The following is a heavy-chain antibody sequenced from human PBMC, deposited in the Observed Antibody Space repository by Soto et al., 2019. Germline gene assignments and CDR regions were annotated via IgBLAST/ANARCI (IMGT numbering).Heavy chain of an antibody. V-gene: IGHV3-74*01. CDR2: INSDGSST. CDR3: ARDLSGPIDY. CDR1: GFTFSNYW. Sequence: PGGSLRLSFAVSGFTFSNYWMHWVRQTPGKGLLWLSRINSDGSSTIYADSVKGRFTISRDNAKNTLYLQMNSPRGEDTAIYYCARDLSGPIDYWGQGTLVTV. J-gene: IGHJ4*02.